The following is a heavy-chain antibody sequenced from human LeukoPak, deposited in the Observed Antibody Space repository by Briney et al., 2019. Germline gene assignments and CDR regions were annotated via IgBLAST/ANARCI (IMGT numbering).Heavy chain of an antibody. V-gene: IGHV3-13*04. J-gene: IGHJ4*02. D-gene: IGHD3-10*01. CDR3: ANYGSVSYFAY. CDR2: IGTAGDT. Sequence: GGSLRLSCAASGFTFSSYDMHWVRQATGKGLEWVSAIGTAGDTYYPGSVKGRFTISRDNSKNTLYLQMISLRAEDTAVYYCANYGSVSYFAYWGQGTLVTVSS. CDR1: GFTFSSYD.